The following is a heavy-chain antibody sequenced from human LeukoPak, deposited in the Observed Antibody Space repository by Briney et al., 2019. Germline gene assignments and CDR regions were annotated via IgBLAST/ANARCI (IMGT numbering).Heavy chain of an antibody. D-gene: IGHD4-17*01. V-gene: IGHV3-33*01. CDR1: GITFGTSG. Sequence: GGSLRLSCAASGITFGTSGMHWVRQAPGKGLEWVAFIWSDGSNKYHADSVKGRFTISRDNSKDTLYLQMNSLRAEDTAVYYCARDKGTTCIDNWGQGALVTVSS. J-gene: IGHJ4*02. CDR2: IWSDGSNK. CDR3: ARDKGTTCIDN.